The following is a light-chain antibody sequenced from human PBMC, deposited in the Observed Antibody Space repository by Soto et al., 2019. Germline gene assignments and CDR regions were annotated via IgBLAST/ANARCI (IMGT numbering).Light chain of an antibody. Sequence: DIQMTQSPSTLSGSVGDRVTITCRASQTISSWLAWYQQKPGKAPKLLIYKASTLKSGVPSRFSGSGSGTEFTLTISSLQPDDFATQYCPHSTSYSYASGQRTQL. CDR3: PHSTSYSYA. CDR1: QTISSW. CDR2: KAS. V-gene: IGKV1-5*03. J-gene: IGKJ1*01.